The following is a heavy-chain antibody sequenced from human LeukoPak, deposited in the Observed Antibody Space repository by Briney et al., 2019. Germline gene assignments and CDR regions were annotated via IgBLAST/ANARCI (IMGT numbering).Heavy chain of an antibody. V-gene: IGHV4-30-4*01. Sequence: SETLSLTCTVSGDSISSGDYYWSWIRQPPGKGLEWIGYIYYSGSTYYNPSLKSRVTSSLDTSKNQFSLKLSSVTAADTAVYYCARANFRGVTYWGYFDYWGQGTLVTVSS. CDR3: ARANFRGVTYWGYFDY. CDR2: IYYSGST. J-gene: IGHJ4*02. CDR1: GDSISSGDYY. D-gene: IGHD2-21*02.